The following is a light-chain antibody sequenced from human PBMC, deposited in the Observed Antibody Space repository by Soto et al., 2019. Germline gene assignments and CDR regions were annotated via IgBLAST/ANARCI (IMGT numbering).Light chain of an antibody. V-gene: IGKV3-15*01. CDR3: QQYNNWPPWT. CDR2: GAS. Sequence: VMTQSPATLSVSPGERATLSCRASQSVSSNLAWYQQKPGQAPRLLIYGASTRATGIPARFSGSGSGTEFTLTISSLQSEDFAVYYCQQYNNWPPWTFGQATRWIS. CDR1: QSVSSN. J-gene: IGKJ1*01.